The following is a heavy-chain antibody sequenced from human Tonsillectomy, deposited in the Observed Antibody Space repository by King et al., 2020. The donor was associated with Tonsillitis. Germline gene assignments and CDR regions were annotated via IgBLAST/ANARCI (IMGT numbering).Heavy chain of an antibody. CDR3: ATYDYGGKFGDN. D-gene: IGHD4-23*01. CDR2: IYSGETNT. Sequence: VQLVESGGGLVQSGGSLTISCSVSEFTFNTYAMSWVRQAPGRGLEWVSTIYSGETNTWYGDSVKGRFTISRDYSKNTLYLQMHNLRAEDTAVYYCATYDYGGKFGDNWGQGTLVTVSS. CDR1: EFTFNTYA. V-gene: IGHV3-23*03. J-gene: IGHJ4*02.